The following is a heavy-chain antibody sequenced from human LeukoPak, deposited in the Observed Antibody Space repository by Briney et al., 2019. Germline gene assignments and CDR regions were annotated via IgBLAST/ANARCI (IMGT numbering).Heavy chain of an antibody. Sequence: PSETLSLTCTVSGGSISSSSYYWGWIRQPPGKGLEWIGSIYYSGSTYYNPSLKSRVTISVDTSKNQFSLKLSSVTAADTAVYYCAREIYDSSGQLGIYYYYMDVWGKGTTVTVSS. CDR3: AREIYDSSGQLGIYYYYMDV. J-gene: IGHJ6*03. CDR2: IYYSGST. V-gene: IGHV4-39*07. D-gene: IGHD3-22*01. CDR1: GGSISSSSYY.